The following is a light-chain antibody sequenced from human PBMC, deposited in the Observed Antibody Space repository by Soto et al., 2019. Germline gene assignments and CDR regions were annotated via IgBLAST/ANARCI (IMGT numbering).Light chain of an antibody. CDR3: SSYAGSSNV. CDR1: DSDVGGYNY. CDR2: GVT. V-gene: IGLV2-14*01. J-gene: IGLJ1*01. Sequence: QSALTQPASVSGSPGQSITISCTGTDSDVGGYNYVSWYQQHPGKAPKLIIYGVTNRPSGVSNRFSGSKSGNTASLTISGLQAEDEADYYCSSYAGSSNVFGTGTKVTVL.